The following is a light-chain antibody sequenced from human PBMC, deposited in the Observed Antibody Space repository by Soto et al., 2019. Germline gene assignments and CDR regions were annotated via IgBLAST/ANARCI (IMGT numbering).Light chain of an antibody. V-gene: IGKV1-9*01. Sequence: IPLAPSPSSLYISVGAGVTNTFRASQGVRSYLAWFQQRPGKAPKLLIFGASTLQNGVPARFSGGGFGTEFTLTITSLQPEDFATYYCHQVYTYPRTFGQGTKVDIK. CDR3: HQVYTYPRT. CDR1: QGVRSY. CDR2: GAS. J-gene: IGKJ1*01.